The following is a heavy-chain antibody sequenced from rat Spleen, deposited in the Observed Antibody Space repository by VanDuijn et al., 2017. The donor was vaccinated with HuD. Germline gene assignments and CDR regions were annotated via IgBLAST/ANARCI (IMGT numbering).Heavy chain of an antibody. Sequence: EVQLVESGGGLVQPGRSLKLSCTASGLSFSNYGMAWVRQAPTKGLEGVASISPSGGSTYYRDSVKGRFTISRDNAKSTLYLQMDSLRSEDTATYYCARHNSGYGVMDAWGQGASVTVSS. D-gene: IGHD4-3*01. V-gene: IGHV5-25*01. CDR3: ARHNSGYGVMDA. CDR2: ISPSGGST. J-gene: IGHJ4*01. CDR1: GLSFSNYG.